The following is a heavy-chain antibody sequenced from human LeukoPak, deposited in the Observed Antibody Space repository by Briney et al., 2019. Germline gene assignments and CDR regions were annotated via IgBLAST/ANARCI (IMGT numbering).Heavy chain of an antibody. Sequence: GGSLRLSCAASGFTFSSFAVSWVRQAPGKGLEWVAVISYDGSNKYYADSVKGRFTISRDNSKSTLYLQMNSLRAEDTAVYYCAKGDTMVRGPFDYWGQGTLVTVSS. CDR1: GFTFSSFA. CDR3: AKGDTMVRGPFDY. V-gene: IGHV3-30*18. J-gene: IGHJ4*02. D-gene: IGHD3-10*01. CDR2: ISYDGSNK.